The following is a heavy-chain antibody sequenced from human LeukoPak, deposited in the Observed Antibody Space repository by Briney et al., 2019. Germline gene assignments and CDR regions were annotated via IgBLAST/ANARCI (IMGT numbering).Heavy chain of an antibody. V-gene: IGHV4-59*01. D-gene: IGHD3-10*01. CDR3: ANTHGEGGY. J-gene: IGHJ4*02. CDR2: IYYSGST. CDR1: GGSISSYY. Sequence: SETLSLTCTVSGGSISSYYWSWIRQPPGKGLEWIGYIYYSGSTNYNPSLKSRVTISVDTSKNQFSLKLSSVTAADTAVYYCANTHGEGGYWGQGTLVTVSS.